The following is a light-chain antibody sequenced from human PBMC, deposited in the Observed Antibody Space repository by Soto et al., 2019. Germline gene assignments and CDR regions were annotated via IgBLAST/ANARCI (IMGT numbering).Light chain of an antibody. V-gene: IGKV1-33*01. CDR3: QHYHSVPFT. Sequence: DIQMTQSPSSLSASVGDRVTITCQASQDIKKYLNWYQQKPGKAPKLLISGAPSLETGVPSRFSGSGSGIHFTFTISSLQPQDIATYYCQHYHSVPFTFGPGTKVDIK. CDR1: QDIKKY. CDR2: GAP. J-gene: IGKJ3*01.